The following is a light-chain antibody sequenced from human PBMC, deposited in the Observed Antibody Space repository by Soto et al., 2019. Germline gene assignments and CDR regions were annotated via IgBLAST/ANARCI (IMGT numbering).Light chain of an antibody. CDR2: DAS. V-gene: IGKV1-33*01. CDR3: QQYDNLPLT. Sequence: DIQMTQSPSSLSASVGDRVTITCQASQDITNSLNWYQQKPGKAPTVLIYDASILETGVPSRFSGSGSGTDFTFTISSLQPEDVATYYCQQYDNLPLTFGPGTTVDIE. CDR1: QDITNS. J-gene: IGKJ3*01.